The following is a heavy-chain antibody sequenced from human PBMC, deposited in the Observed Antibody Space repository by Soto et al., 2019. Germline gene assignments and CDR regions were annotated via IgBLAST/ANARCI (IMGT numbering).Heavy chain of an antibody. Sequence: GGSLRLSCAASGFTFSTYWMSWVRQAPGKGLEWVANIKQDGSEKYYVDSVKGRFTISRDNAKNSLYLQMNSLRAEDTAVYYCAREMTTVTYYFDYWGQGTLVTVSS. CDR2: IKQDGSEK. V-gene: IGHV3-7*01. CDR1: GFTFSTYW. J-gene: IGHJ4*02. CDR3: AREMTTVTYYFDY. D-gene: IGHD4-17*01.